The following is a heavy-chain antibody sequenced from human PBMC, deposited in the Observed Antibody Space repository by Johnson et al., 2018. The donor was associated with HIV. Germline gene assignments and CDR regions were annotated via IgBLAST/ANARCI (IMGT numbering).Heavy chain of an antibody. CDR2: ISYDGSNK. D-gene: IGHD3-22*01. Sequence: QVQLVESGGGVVRPGGSLRLSCAASGFTFSSYAMHWVRQAPGKGLEWVAVISYDGSNKYYADSVKGRFTISRDNSKNTLYLQMNSLRAEDTAVYYCSRSTGPYSTYYYDSPDPDAFDIWGQGTMVTVSS. V-gene: IGHV3-30-3*01. CDR1: GFTFSSYA. J-gene: IGHJ3*02. CDR3: SRSTGPYSTYYYDSPDPDAFDI.